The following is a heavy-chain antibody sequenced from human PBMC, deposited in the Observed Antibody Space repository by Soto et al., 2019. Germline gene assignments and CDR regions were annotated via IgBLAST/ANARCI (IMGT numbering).Heavy chain of an antibody. J-gene: IGHJ4*02. CDR2: ISSSGTSI. CDR3: ARDRGYTSGSYGGAFDF. D-gene: IGHD6-19*01. Sequence: EVQLVESGGGLVQPGGSLRLSCAASRFTFSRYAMNWVRQAPGKGLEWVASISSSGTSIYYADSVKGRFSISRDNDKNSVYLAMNSLRVDDTAVYYCARDRGYTSGSYGGAFDFWGQGTLVTVSS. V-gene: IGHV3-48*03. CDR1: RFTFSRYA.